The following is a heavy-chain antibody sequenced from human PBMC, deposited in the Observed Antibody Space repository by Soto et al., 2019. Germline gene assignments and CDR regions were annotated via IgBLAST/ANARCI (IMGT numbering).Heavy chain of an antibody. CDR3: ARDLKHEGYYYRMNV. CDR2: NKDKXRGT. Sequence: GXVSCXASGYTFTGYDRHCVRQAPGQGLESKNWNKDKXRGTNXTHKLQSWATXXRDNSTRXXYMEESRPRSDDTAVYYCARDLKHEGYYYRMNVCGQGTTVTVSS. V-gene: IGHV1-2*04. CDR1: GYTFTGYD. J-gene: IGHJ6*01.